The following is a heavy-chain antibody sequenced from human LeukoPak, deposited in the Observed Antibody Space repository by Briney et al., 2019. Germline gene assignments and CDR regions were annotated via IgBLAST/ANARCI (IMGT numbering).Heavy chain of an antibody. J-gene: IGHJ3*02. Sequence: SETLSLTCTVSGGSISSRSYYWGWIRQAPGKGLEWIGTIYYSGSTYYNSSLRSRVTISVDMSNNQFSLRLSSVTAADTAVYYCARDTVGATFPGAFDIWGQGTMVTVSS. CDR3: ARDTVGATFPGAFDI. D-gene: IGHD1-26*01. CDR1: GGSISSRSYY. V-gene: IGHV4-39*07. CDR2: IYYSGST.